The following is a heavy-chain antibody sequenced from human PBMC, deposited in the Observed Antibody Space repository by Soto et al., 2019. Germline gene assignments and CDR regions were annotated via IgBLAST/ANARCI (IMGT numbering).Heavy chain of an antibody. CDR3: AKTREQGPYCRGDWAY. V-gene: IGHV3-23*01. CDR2: ISGSGGST. D-gene: IGHD2-21*02. Sequence: PGGSLRLSCPASGFTFSSYAMSWVRQAPGKGLEWVSAISGSGGSTYYADSVKGRFTISRDNSKNTLYLQMNSLRAEDTAVYYCAKTREQGPYCRGDWAYWGQGTLVTV. J-gene: IGHJ4*02. CDR1: GFTFSSYA.